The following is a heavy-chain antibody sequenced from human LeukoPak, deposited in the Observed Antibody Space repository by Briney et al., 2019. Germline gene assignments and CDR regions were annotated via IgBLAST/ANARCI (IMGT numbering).Heavy chain of an antibody. CDR2: IYYSGST. D-gene: IGHD4-17*01. CDR1: GDSVSGYY. Sequence: SETLSLTCTVSGDSVSGYYWTWIRQPPGKGLEWIGYIYYSGSTKYNPSLKSRVTISLDTSKNQFSLKLSSVTAADTAVYYCARAGDTVTSEDYYYYGLDVWGRGTTVTVSS. CDR3: ARAGDTVTSEDYYYYGLDV. J-gene: IGHJ6*02. V-gene: IGHV4-59*02.